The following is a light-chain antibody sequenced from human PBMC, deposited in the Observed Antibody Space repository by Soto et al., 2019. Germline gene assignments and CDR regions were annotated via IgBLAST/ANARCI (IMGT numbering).Light chain of an antibody. J-gene: IGKJ1*01. CDR2: GAS. Sequence: EIVLTQSPGTLSLSPGERATLSCRASQSVSSSYLAWYQQKPGQAPRLLIYGASGRATGIPDRFSGSGSGTDFTLSISRLGPEDFAVYYCQQYGSPWTFGQGTKVEIK. V-gene: IGKV3-20*01. CDR1: QSVSSSY. CDR3: QQYGSPWT.